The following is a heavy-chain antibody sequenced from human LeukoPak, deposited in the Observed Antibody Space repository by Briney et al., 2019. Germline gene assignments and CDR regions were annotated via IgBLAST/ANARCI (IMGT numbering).Heavy chain of an antibody. CDR3: ARDQGYYESSGFGY. V-gene: IGHV1-18*01. J-gene: IGHJ4*02. CDR2: ISAYNGNT. D-gene: IGHD3-22*01. Sequence: ASVKVSCKASGYTFTSYGVSWVRQAPGQGLEWMGWISAYNGNTNYAQKVQGRVTMSTDTATSTAYMELRSLRSDDTAVYYCARDQGYYESSGFGYWGQGTLVTVSS. CDR1: GYTFTSYG.